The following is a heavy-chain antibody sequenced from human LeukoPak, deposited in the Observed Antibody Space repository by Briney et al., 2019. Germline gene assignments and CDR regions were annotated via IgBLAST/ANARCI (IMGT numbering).Heavy chain of an antibody. CDR3: ASNIVGATHY. CDR2: IYYSGST. CDR1: GGPISSSSYY. D-gene: IGHD1-26*01. V-gene: IGHV4-39*01. J-gene: IGHJ4*02. Sequence: SETLSLTCTVSGGPISSSSYYWGWIRQPPGKGLEWIGSIYYSGSTYYNPSLKSRVTISVDTSKNQFSLKLSSVTAADTAVYYCASNIVGATHYWGQGTLVTVSS.